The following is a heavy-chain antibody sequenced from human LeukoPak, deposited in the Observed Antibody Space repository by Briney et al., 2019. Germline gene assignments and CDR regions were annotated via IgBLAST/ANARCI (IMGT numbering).Heavy chain of an antibody. D-gene: IGHD3-10*01. CDR1: GYTFTSYA. Sequence: ASVKVSCKASGYTFTSYAMHWVRQAPGQRLEWMGWINAGNGNTKYSQKFQGRVTITRDTSASTAYMELSSLRSEDTAVHYCARSARIRTIWFGELLPEYYFDYWGQGTLVTVSS. CDR3: ARSARIRTIWFGELLPEYYFDY. J-gene: IGHJ4*02. CDR2: INAGNGNT. V-gene: IGHV1-3*01.